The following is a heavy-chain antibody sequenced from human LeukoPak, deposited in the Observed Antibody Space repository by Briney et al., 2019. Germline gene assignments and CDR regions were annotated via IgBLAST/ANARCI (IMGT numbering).Heavy chain of an antibody. D-gene: IGHD1-7*01. V-gene: IGHV3-48*01. J-gene: IGHJ6*03. CDR3: ARGTTNMDV. CDR2: ISSGSSTI. Sequence: GGSLRLSCAASGFTFSSYSMNWVRQAPGKGLEWVSYISSGSSTIYYADSVKGRFTISGDNAKNSLYLQMNSLRAEDTAVYYCARGTTNMDVWGKGTTVTVSS. CDR1: GFTFSSYS.